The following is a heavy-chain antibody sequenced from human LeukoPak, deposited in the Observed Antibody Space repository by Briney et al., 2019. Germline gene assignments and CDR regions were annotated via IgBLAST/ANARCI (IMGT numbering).Heavy chain of an antibody. CDR2: IYSGGST. V-gene: IGHV3-53*01. D-gene: IGHD6-19*01. CDR1: GFTVSSNY. Sequence: GGSLRLSCAASGFTVSSNYMSWVRQAPGKGLEWVSVIYSGGSTYYADSVKGRFTISRDNSENTLYLQMNSLRAEDTAVYYCAGRYSSGYYQHWGQGTLVTVSS. CDR3: AGRYSSGYYQH. J-gene: IGHJ1*01.